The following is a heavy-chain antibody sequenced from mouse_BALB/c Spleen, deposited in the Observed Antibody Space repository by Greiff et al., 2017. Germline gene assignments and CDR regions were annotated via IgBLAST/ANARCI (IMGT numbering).Heavy chain of an antibody. Sequence: EVQGVESGGGLVKPGGSLKLSCAASGFTFSDYYMYWVRQTPEKRLEWVATISDGGSYTYYPDSVKGRLTISRDNAKNNLYLQMSSLKSEDTAMYYCARGKRYDYAMDYWGQGTSVTVSS. CDR2: ISDGGSYT. V-gene: IGHV5-4*02. D-gene: IGHD2-14*01. J-gene: IGHJ4*01. CDR1: GFTFSDYY. CDR3: ARGKRYDYAMDY.